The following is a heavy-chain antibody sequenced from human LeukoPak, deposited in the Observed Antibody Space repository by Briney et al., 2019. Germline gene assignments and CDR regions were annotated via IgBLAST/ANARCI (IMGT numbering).Heavy chain of an antibody. D-gene: IGHD3-3*01. J-gene: IGHJ4*02. Sequence: GGSLRLSCAASGFTFSNYWMHWVRQAPGKGLMWVSRINGDGSDTSYADSVKGRFTISRDNAKNTLYLQMNSLRAEDTAVYYCVRDPPFFEWLFDYRGQGTLVTVSS. V-gene: IGHV3-74*01. CDR1: GFTFSNYW. CDR3: VRDPPFFEWLFDY. CDR2: INGDGSDT.